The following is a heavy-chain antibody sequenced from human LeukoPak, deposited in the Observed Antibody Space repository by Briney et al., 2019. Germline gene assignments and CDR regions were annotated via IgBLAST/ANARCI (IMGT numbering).Heavy chain of an antibody. J-gene: IGHJ5*02. CDR1: GFTFSSYA. V-gene: IGHV3-23*01. Sequence: QSGGSLRLSCAASGFTFSSYAMSWVRQAPGQGLEWVSAISGSGGSTYYADSVKGRFTISRDNSKNTLYLQMNSLRAEDTAVYYCAKDPTTVTAGWFDPWGQGTLVTVSS. D-gene: IGHD4-17*01. CDR2: ISGSGGST. CDR3: AKDPTTVTAGWFDP.